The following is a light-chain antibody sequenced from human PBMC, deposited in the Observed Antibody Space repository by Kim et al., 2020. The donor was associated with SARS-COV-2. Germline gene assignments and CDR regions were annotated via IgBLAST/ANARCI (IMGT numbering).Light chain of an antibody. CDR3: AAWDDSLRGPV. J-gene: IGLJ3*02. CDR2: RND. CDR1: TSNIGSNY. V-gene: IGLV1-47*01. Sequence: QSVLTQPPSASGTPGQRLIISCSGSTSNIGSNYVYWYQQFPGSAPNVLIYRNDERPSGVPDRYSASKSGTSASLAISGLRSEDEADYYCAAWDDSLRGPVFGGGTQLTVL.